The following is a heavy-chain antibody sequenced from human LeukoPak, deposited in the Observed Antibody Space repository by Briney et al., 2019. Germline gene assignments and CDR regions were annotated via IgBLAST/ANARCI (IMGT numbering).Heavy chain of an antibody. D-gene: IGHD5-18*01. CDR2: ISGSSSSI. CDR1: GFTFSTFG. J-gene: IGHJ4*02. V-gene: IGHV3-21*06. CDR3: ARGGYSYDY. Sequence: KPGGSLRLSCAASGFTFSTFGMNWVRQAPGKGLEWVSSISGSSSSIYYADSGKGRFTISRDNAKNSLYLQMNSLRAEDTAVYYCARGGYSYDYWGQGTLVTVSS.